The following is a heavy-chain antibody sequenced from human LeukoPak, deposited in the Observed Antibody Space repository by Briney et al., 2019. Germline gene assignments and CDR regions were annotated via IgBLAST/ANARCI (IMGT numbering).Heavy chain of an antibody. CDR2: IYYSGST. Sequence: SETLSLTCTVSGDSISKSNYYWGWIRQPPGKDLEGIGTIYYSGSTYYNPSLKSRVTISVDTSKNQFSLKLSSVTAADTAVYYCARVEPIVGATTFLDYWGQGTLVTVSS. V-gene: IGHV4-39*01. CDR3: ARVEPIVGATTFLDY. D-gene: IGHD1-26*01. CDR1: GDSISKSNYY. J-gene: IGHJ4*02.